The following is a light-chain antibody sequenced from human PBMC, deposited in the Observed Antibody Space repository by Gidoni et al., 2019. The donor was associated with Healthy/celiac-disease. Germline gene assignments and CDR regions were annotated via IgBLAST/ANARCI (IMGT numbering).Light chain of an antibody. Sequence: DIQMTQSPSTLSASVGDRVTITCRASQSISSWLAWYQQKPGKAPKLLIYKASSLESGVPSRFSGSGSGTEFTLTISSLQPDDFATYYCQQYNSYPFTFGQGTKLEIK. V-gene: IGKV1-5*03. CDR1: QSISSW. CDR2: KAS. CDR3: QQYNSYPFT. J-gene: IGKJ2*01.